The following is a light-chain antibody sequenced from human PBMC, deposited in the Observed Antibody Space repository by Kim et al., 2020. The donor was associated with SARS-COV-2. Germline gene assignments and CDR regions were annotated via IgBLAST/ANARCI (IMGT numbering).Light chain of an antibody. CDR3: QSADSSDTYVV. CDR2: KDS. CDR1: ALAKQY. V-gene: IGLV3-25*03. Sequence: PGQTPRITCSGDALAKQYAYWYQQKPGQAPVLVIYKDSERPSGIPERFSGSRSGTTVTLTISGVQAEDEADYYCQSADSSDTYVVFGGGTQLTVL. J-gene: IGLJ2*01.